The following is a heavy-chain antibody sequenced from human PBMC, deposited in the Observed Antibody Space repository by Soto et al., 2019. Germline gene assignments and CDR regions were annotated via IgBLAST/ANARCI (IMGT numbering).Heavy chain of an antibody. Sequence: GSLRLSCTASGFTFGDYAMSWFRQAPGKGLEWVGFIRSKAYGGTTEYAASVKGRFTISRDDSKSIAYLQMNSLKTEDTAVYYCTRESGPYYDFWSGYYIDPGRYYYYYMDVWGKGTTVTVSS. V-gene: IGHV3-49*03. D-gene: IGHD3-3*01. CDR1: GFTFGDYA. CDR2: IRSKAYGGTT. CDR3: TRESGPYYDFWSGYYIDPGRYYYYYMDV. J-gene: IGHJ6*03.